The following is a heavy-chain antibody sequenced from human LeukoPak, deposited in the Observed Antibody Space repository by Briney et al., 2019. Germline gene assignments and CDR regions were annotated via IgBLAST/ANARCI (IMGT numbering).Heavy chain of an antibody. V-gene: IGHV4-59*01. CDR3: AGYNYNFLTGFYGMTPFAPALDY. CDR2: ISDNGST. J-gene: IGHJ4*02. Sequence: SETLSLTCTVSGGSLRSYYWSWIRQPPGKGLEWIGYISDNGSTERNPSLKSRVTISTDTSKNHFSLRLSSVTAADTAVYFCAGYNYNFLTGFYGMTPFAPALDYWGQGIRVTVSS. CDR1: GGSLRSYY. D-gene: IGHD3-9*01.